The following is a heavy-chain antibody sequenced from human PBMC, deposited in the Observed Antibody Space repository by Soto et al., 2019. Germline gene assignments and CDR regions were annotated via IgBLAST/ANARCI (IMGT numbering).Heavy chain of an antibody. CDR1: GYTFTSYG. Sequence: QVQLVQSGAEMKKPGASVKVSCKASGYTFTSYGISWVRQAPGQGLEWMGWINAYNGDTNNAQKRQGTVSMTTDTTTNTADMELRTRSSDDRDVYYCSRGICYRDFWGQGTLVTFPS. CDR3: SRGICYRDF. D-gene: IGHD2-15*01. CDR2: INAYNGDT. J-gene: IGHJ4*02. V-gene: IGHV1-18*01.